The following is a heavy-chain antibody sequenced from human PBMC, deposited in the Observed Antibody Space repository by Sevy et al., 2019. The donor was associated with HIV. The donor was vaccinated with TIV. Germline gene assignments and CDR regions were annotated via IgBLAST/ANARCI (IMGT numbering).Heavy chain of an antibody. CDR1: GFSVINQY. J-gene: IGHJ4*02. Sequence: GGSLRLSCAASGFSVINQYMSWVRQAPGKGLECVSTIYGNDDTDYADSVKGRFNISRDISKNMLYLQLNSLRAEETAIYFCTTERHNRFQYWGQGTLVTVSS. D-gene: IGHD1-1*01. CDR2: IYGNDDT. V-gene: IGHV3-53*01. CDR3: TTERHNRFQY.